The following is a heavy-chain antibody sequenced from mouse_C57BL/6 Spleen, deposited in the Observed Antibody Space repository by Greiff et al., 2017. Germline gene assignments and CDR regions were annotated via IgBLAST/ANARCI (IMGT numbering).Heavy chain of an antibody. CDR2: ISSGSSTI. J-gene: IGHJ3*01. CDR3: ARSYYGSSYEAWFAY. D-gene: IGHD1-1*01. V-gene: IGHV5-17*01. Sequence: DVKLVESGGGLVKPGGSLKLSCAASGFTFSDYGMHWVRQAPEKGLEWVAYISSGSSTIYYADTVKGRFTISRDNAKNTLFLQMTSLRSEDTAMYYCARSYYGSSYEAWFAYWGQGTLVTVSA. CDR1: GFTFSDYG.